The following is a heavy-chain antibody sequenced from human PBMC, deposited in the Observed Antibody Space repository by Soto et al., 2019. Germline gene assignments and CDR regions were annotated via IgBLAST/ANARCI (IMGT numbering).Heavy chain of an antibody. CDR1: GFTFGDYA. J-gene: IGHJ5*02. D-gene: IGHD3-22*01. V-gene: IGHV3-49*03. CDR2: ISRKGYGGTT. CDR3: TRGTYEFDP. Sequence: GGSLRLSCTASGFTFGDYAMSWFRQAPGKGLEWVGFISRKGYGGTTQYAASAKGRVTISRDDSKSIAYLQMNSLKTEDTALYYCTRGTYEFDPWGQGTLVTVSS.